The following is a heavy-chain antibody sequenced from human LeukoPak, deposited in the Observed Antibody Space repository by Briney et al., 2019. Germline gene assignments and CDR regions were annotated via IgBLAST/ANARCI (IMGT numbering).Heavy chain of an antibody. CDR2: INPNSGGT. D-gene: IGHD3-22*01. V-gene: IGHV1-2*02. Sequence: VASVKVSCKASGYTFPGYYMHWVRQAPGQGLEWMGWINPNSGGTNYAQKFQGRVTMTRDTSITTAYMELRRPRSDDTAVYFCARGTSLHYDSSGSAFDYWGQGTLVTVSS. CDR1: GYTFPGYY. J-gene: IGHJ4*02. CDR3: ARGTSLHYDSSGSAFDY.